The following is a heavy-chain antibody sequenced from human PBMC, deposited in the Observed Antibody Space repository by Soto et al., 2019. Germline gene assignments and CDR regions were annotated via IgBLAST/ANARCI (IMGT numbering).Heavy chain of an antibody. V-gene: IGHV3-21*01. J-gene: IGHJ4*02. CDR1: GFTFSSDR. D-gene: IGHD6-13*01. CDR3: ARVCHSAYSSSCHDY. Sequence: GGSLRLSCAASGFTFSSDRMSWVRQAPGKGLEWVSSINSRSGDRSSADSVKVRLTITRANAKNSLYLQMNSLRAEDTAGYHCARVCHSAYSSSCHDYGGQGILVTVSS. CDR2: INSRSGDR.